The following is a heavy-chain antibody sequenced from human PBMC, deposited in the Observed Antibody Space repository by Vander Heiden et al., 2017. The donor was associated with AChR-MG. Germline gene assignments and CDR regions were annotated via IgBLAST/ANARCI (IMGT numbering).Heavy chain of an antibody. J-gene: IGHJ5*02. CDR1: GGSVSSGSYY. D-gene: IGHD3-3*01. V-gene: IGHV4-61*01. Sequence: QVQLQESGPGLVKPSETLSLTCTVSGGSVSSGSYYWSWIRQPPGKGLEWIGYIYYSGSTNYNPSLKSRVTISVDTSKNQFSLKLSSVTAADTAVYYCARGIQEVIILGWFDPWGQGTLVTVSS. CDR2: IYYSGST. CDR3: ARGIQEVIILGWFDP.